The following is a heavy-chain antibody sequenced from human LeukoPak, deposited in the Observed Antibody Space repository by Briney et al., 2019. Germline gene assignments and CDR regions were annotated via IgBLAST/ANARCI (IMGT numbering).Heavy chain of an antibody. CDR3: AEQVSDYDSSTYYYY. J-gene: IGHJ4*02. D-gene: IGHD3-22*01. CDR2: ISGSGGTT. V-gene: IGHV3-23*01. Sequence: GGSLRLSCAASGFTFSSYAMSWVRQAPGKGLEWVSDISGSGGTTYYAGSVKGRFIISRDNSKNTLYLQMNSLRAEDTAVYYCAEQVSDYDSSTYYYYWGQGALVTVSS. CDR1: GFTFSSYA.